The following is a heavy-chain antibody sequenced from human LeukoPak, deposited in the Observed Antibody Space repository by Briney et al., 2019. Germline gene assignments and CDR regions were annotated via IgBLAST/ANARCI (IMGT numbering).Heavy chain of an antibody. V-gene: IGHV4-34*01. CDR1: GGSFSGYY. D-gene: IGHD3-16*02. CDR2: INHSGST. J-gene: IGHJ4*02. Sequence: SETLSLTCAVYGGSFSGYYWSWIRQPPGKGLEWIGEINHSGSTNYNPSLKSRVTISVDTSKNQFSLKLSSVTAADTAVYYCARESSYDYVWGSYHSTFDYWGQGTLVTVSS. CDR3: ARESSYDYVWGSYHSTFDY.